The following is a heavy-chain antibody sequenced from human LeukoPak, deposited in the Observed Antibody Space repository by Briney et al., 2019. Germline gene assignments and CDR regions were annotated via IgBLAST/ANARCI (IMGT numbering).Heavy chain of an antibody. Sequence: GGSLRLSCAASGFTLSIYSMNWVRQAPGKGLERVSCISSSGSHIYYSDSVKGRFTISRDNAKNSLYLQMNSLRAEDTAVYYCAGLPDLALTPSAPVGFDPWGQGTLVTVSS. D-gene: IGHD2-8*01. CDR2: ISSSGSHI. J-gene: IGHJ5*02. CDR1: GFTLSIYS. CDR3: AGLPDLALTPSAPVGFDP. V-gene: IGHV3-21*06.